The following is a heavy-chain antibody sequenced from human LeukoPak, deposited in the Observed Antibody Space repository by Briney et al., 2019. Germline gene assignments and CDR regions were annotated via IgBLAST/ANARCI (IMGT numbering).Heavy chain of an antibody. CDR2: INPNSGGT. V-gene: IGHV1-2*02. D-gene: IGHD6-19*01. CDR1: GYTFTGYY. Sequence: ASVKVSCKASGYTFTGYYMHWVRQAPGQGLEWMGWINPNSGGTNYAQKFQGRVTMTRDTSISTAYMELSRLRSDDTAVYYCARLGGVAGTRGKYFQHWGQGTLVTVSS. CDR3: ARLGGVAGTRGKYFQH. J-gene: IGHJ1*01.